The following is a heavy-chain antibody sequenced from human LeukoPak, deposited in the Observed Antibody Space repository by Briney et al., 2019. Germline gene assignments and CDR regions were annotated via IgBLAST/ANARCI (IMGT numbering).Heavy chain of an antibody. CDR3: TKDPNGNYIGAFDS. CDR2: ISGESTTI. J-gene: IGHJ5*01. CDR1: GLTLGNYA. Sequence: GGSLRLSCTAPGLTLGNYAMTWVRQAPGKGLEWVSSISGESTTIAYTDSVKGRSTTSRDNSKNILYLHMNSLRAEDTALYYCTKDPNGNYIGAFDSWGQGTLVTVSS. D-gene: IGHD4-17*01. V-gene: IGHV3-23*01.